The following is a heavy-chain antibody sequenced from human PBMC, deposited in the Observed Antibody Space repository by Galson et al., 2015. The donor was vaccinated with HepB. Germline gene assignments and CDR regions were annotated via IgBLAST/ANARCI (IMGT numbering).Heavy chain of an antibody. V-gene: IGHV3-15*01. CDR2: IKSKTDGGTT. D-gene: IGHD3-16*01. Sequence: SLRLSCAASGFTFSNAWMSWVRQAPGKGLEWVGRIKSKTDGGTTDYAAPVKGRFTISRDDSKNTLYLQMNSLKTEDTAVYYCTTRYYDYVWGSVDAFDIWGQGTMVTVSS. CDR1: GFTFSNAW. CDR3: TTRYYDYVWGSVDAFDI. J-gene: IGHJ3*02.